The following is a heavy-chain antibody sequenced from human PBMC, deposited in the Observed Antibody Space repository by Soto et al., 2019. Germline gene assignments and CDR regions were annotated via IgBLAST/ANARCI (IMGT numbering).Heavy chain of an antibody. Sequence: GGSLRLSCAASGFTFSSCAMSWVRRAPGKGLEWVSAISGSGGSTYYADSVKGRFTITRDNAKNSLYLHMSSLRVEDTAVYYCAKDGGWTFDTWGQGTMVTVSS. J-gene: IGHJ3*02. CDR2: ISGSGGST. V-gene: IGHV3-23*01. CDR3: AKDGGWTFDT. D-gene: IGHD3-16*01. CDR1: GFTFSSCA.